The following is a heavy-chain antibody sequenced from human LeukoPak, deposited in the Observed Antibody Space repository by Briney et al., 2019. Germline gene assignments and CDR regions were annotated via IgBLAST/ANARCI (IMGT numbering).Heavy chain of an antibody. CDR3: ARYVVASACFDS. D-gene: IGHD2-21*01. V-gene: IGHV3-74*01. CDR2: MNSDGTVT. J-gene: IGHJ4*02. CDR1: GFTLSGYW. Sequence: PGGSLRLSCAASGFTLSGYWMHWVRQAPGEGLVWVSRMNSDGTVTTYADSVRGRFTISRDNAKNTLYLQMSSLRAEGTAVYYCARYVVASACFDSWGQGTPVTVSS.